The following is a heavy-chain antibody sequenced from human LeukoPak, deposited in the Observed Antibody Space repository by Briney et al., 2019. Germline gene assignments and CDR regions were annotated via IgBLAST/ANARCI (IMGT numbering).Heavy chain of an antibody. Sequence: GGSLRLSCAASGFTFSSYEMNWVRRAPGKGLEWVSYISSSGSTIYYTDSVKGRFTISRDNSKNTLYLQMNSLRAEDTAVYYCAKDSWNDDSVDYWGQGTLVTVSS. V-gene: IGHV3-48*03. CDR1: GFTFSSYE. J-gene: IGHJ4*02. CDR3: AKDSWNDDSVDY. D-gene: IGHD1-1*01. CDR2: ISSSGSTI.